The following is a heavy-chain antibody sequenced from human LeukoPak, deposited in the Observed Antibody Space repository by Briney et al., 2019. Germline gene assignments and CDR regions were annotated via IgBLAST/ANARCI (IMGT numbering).Heavy chain of an antibody. D-gene: IGHD5-18*01. J-gene: IGHJ5*02. CDR1: GYSISSGYY. V-gene: IGHV4-38-2*02. CDR2: IYHSGST. Sequence: SETLSLTCTVSGYSISSGYYWGWIRQPPGKGLEWIGSIYHSGSTYYNPSLKSRATISVDTSKNQFSLKLSSVTAADTAVYYCARDVWLDDTAMVTFNWFDPWGQGTLVTVSS. CDR3: ARDVWLDDTAMVTFNWFDP.